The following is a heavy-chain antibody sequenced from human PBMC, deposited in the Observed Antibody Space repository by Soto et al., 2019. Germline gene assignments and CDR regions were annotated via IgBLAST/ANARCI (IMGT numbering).Heavy chain of an antibody. D-gene: IGHD1-26*01. CDR2: MNPNSGNT. Sequence: QAQLVQSGAAVKKPGASVKVSCKASGYTFTGYDINWVRQATGQGREWMGWMNPNSGNTGYAQNFQGRVTMTRDNSITTAYIELTRLRDDESAVDYCAGDMVAATGIGFWGPGNLVSVSS. CDR1: GYTFTGYD. V-gene: IGHV1-8*01. J-gene: IGHJ4*02. CDR3: AGDMVAATGIGF.